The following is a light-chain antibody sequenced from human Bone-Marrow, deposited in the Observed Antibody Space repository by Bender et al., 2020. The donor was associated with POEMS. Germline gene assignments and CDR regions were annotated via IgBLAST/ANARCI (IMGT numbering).Light chain of an antibody. J-gene: IGLJ2*01. V-gene: IGLV2-14*02. CDR2: EVT. CDR3: SHTRSYSLI. Sequence: QSALTQPASVSGSPGQSITISCTGSRSVVEDYNLVSWYQQHPGKAPRLIIYEVTKRPSGVPDRFSGSKSGYTASLTVSGLQAEDEADYFCSHTRSYSLIFGGGTKVTVL. CDR1: RSVVEDYNL.